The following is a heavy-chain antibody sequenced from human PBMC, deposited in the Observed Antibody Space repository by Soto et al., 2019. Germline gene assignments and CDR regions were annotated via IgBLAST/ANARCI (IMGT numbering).Heavy chain of an antibody. D-gene: IGHD4-17*01. V-gene: IGHV3-30*18. CDR3: AKDLLPNTVTTCGS. CDR2: ISSDGNNK. Sequence: QVQLVESGGGAVQPGRSLRLSCAASGFTFDSHGMHWVRQAPGKGLEWVAVISSDGNNKYYADSVKGRFTSSRDNFNNILYLQMSSLRAEDTAVYYCAKDLLPNTVTTCGSWGQGTRVTVSS. J-gene: IGHJ5*02. CDR1: GFTFDSHG.